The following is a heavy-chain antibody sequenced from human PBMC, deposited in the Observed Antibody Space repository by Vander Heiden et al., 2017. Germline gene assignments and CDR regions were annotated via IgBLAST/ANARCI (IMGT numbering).Heavy chain of an antibody. D-gene: IGHD1-26*01. CDR2: IDPSDSYT. CDR1: GSTFRNYW. J-gene: IGHJ2*01. Sequence: EVQLVPSGAEVKKPGESLKIPCKGSGSTFRNYWINWVRQKPGKGLEWLGRIDPSDSYTNYSPSFQGHVTISVDNSISTAYLQWGSLKASDSGMYFCARLSANYYGTDWHFDLWGRGTLVTVSS. CDR3: ARLSANYYGTDWHFDL. V-gene: IGHV5-10-1*03.